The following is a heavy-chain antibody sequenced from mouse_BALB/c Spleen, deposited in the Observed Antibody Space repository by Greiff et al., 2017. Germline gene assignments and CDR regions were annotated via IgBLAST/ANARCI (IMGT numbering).Heavy chain of an antibody. CDR3: ARSGATVVGGD. D-gene: IGHD1-1*01. V-gene: IGHV5-17*02. Sequence: EVKLVESGGGLVQPGGSRKLSCAASGFTFSSFGMHWVRQAPEKGLEWVAYISSGSSTIYYADTVKGRFTISRDNPKNTLFLQMTSLRSEDTAMYYCARSGATVVGGDWGQGTTLTVSS. CDR2: ISSGSSTI. J-gene: IGHJ2*01. CDR1: GFTFSSFG.